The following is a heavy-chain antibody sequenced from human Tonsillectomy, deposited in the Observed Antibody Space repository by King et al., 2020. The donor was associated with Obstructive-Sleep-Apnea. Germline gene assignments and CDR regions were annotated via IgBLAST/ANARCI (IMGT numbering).Heavy chain of an antibody. Sequence: EVQLVEFGGGLVQPGGSLRLSCASSGFTFSSYTMAWVRQAPGRGLEWGSGMSGRSGDTYYADSVKGRFTISRDNSENTLYLQMNSLRPEDTALYYCSKSIIEVAGSFDHWGQGTLVTVSS. D-gene: IGHD6-19*01. CDR2: MSGRSGDT. J-gene: IGHJ4*02. CDR1: GFTFSSYT. CDR3: SKSIIEVAGSFDH. V-gene: IGHV3-23*04.